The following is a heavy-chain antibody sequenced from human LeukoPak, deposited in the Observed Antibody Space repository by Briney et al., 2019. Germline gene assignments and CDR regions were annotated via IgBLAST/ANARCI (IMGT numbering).Heavy chain of an antibody. CDR3: ARQTTVTRCFDY. CDR1: GFTFSSYG. CDR2: ISGSGGST. J-gene: IGHJ4*02. D-gene: IGHD4-17*01. V-gene: IGHV3-23*01. Sequence: PGGSLRLSCAASGFTFSSYGMSWVRQAPGKGLEWVSAISGSGGSTYYADSVKGRFTISRDNSKNTLYLQMNSLRAEDTAVYYCARQTTVTRCFDYWGQGTLVTVSS.